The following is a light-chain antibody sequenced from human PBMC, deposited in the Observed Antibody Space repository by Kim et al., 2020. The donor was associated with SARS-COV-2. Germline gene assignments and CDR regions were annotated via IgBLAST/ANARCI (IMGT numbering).Light chain of an antibody. CDR1: SSDVGGYNY. CDR2: DVS. CDR3: SSYTSSTTNV. J-gene: IGLJ1*01. V-gene: IGLV2-14*01. Sequence: QSALTQPASVSGSPGQSITISCTGTSSDVGGYNYVSWYQQHPGTAPKLMIYDVSKQPSGVSNRFSGSKSGNTASLTISKLQAEDEADYYCSSYTSSTTNVFGTRTKVTVL.